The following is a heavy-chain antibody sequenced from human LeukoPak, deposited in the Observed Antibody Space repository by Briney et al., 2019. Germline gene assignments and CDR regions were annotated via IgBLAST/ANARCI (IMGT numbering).Heavy chain of an antibody. D-gene: IGHD2-15*01. CDR2: TWYDGSNK. J-gene: IGHJ6*02. Sequence: PGRSLRLSCAASRFTFSSYGMHWVRQAPGKGLEWVAVTWYDGSNKYYADSVKGRFTISRDNSKNTLYLQMNSLRAEDTAVYYCARDERYCSGGSCYPSDGMDVWGQGTTVTVSS. CDR1: RFTFSSYG. V-gene: IGHV3-33*01. CDR3: ARDERYCSGGSCYPSDGMDV.